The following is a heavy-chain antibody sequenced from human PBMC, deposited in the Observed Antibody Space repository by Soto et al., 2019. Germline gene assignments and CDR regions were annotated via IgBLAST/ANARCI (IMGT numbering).Heavy chain of an antibody. CDR2: TNHSGST. D-gene: IGHD1-26*01. V-gene: IGHV4-34*01. CDR3: AITTTQY. CDR1: VGSFSGYY. Sequence: SETLSLTCAVYVGSFSGYYWSWIRQPPGKGLEWIGETNHSGSTNYNPSLKSRVTISIDTSKNQFSLKLNSVTAADTAVYYCAITTTQYWGQGTLVTVSS. J-gene: IGHJ4*02.